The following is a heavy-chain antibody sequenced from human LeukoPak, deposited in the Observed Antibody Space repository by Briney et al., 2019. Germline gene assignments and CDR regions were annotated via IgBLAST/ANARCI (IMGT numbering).Heavy chain of an antibody. CDR3: ARLLPHYYDSSGLLGGAFDI. Sequence: SETLSLTCTVSGDSISSSSFYWGWIRQPPGKGLEWIGSLFYSGSTYYNPSLKSRVTISVDTSKNQSSLKLSSVTAADTAVYYCARLLPHYYDSSGLLGGAFDIWGQGTMVTVSS. D-gene: IGHD3-22*01. V-gene: IGHV4-39*01. CDR2: LFYSGST. CDR1: GDSISSSSFY. J-gene: IGHJ3*02.